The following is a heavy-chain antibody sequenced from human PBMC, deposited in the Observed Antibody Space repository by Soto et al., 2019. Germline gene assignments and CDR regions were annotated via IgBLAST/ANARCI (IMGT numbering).Heavy chain of an antibody. J-gene: IGHJ4*02. CDR2: ISSSSSYI. V-gene: IGHV3-21*01. D-gene: IGHD6-13*01. CDR1: GFTFSSYS. Sequence: PGGSLRLSCAASGFTFSSYSMNWVRQAPGKGLEWVSSISSSSSYIYYADSVKGRFTISRDNAKNSLYLQMNSLRAEDTAVYYCARDREQGSSWTDWGQGTLVTVSS. CDR3: ARDREQGSSWTD.